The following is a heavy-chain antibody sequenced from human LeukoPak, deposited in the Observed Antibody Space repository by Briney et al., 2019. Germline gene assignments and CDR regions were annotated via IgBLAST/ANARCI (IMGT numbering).Heavy chain of an antibody. CDR2: IIPIFGTA. Sequence: SVTVSCKASGGTFSSYAISWVRQAPGQGLEWMGGIIPIFGTANYAQKFQGRVTITTDESTSTAYMELSSLRSEDTAVYYCASRAGDEYSSPNWFDPWGQGTLVTVSS. V-gene: IGHV1-69*05. J-gene: IGHJ5*02. CDR3: ASRAGDEYSSPNWFDP. D-gene: IGHD6-6*01. CDR1: GGTFSSYA.